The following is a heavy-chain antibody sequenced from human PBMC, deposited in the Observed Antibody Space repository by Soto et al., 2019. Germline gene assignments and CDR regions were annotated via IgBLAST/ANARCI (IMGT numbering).Heavy chain of an antibody. CDR1: GYTFTGYY. Sequence: ASVKVSCKAPGYTFTGYYMHWVRQAPGQGLEWMGWINPNSGGTNYAQKFQGWVTMTRDTSISTAYMELSRLRSDDTAVYYCARSEWLPRYYYYYGMDVWGQGTTVTVSS. CDR3: ARSEWLPRYYYYYGMDV. D-gene: IGHD3-3*01. CDR2: INPNSGGT. J-gene: IGHJ6*02. V-gene: IGHV1-2*04.